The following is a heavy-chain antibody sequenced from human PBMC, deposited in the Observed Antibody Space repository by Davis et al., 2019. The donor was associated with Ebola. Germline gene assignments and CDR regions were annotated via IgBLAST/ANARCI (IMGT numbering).Heavy chain of an antibody. Sequence: GGSLRLSCAASGFTFSSYSMNWVRQAPGRGLEWISYISSGAHTIYYADSVKGRFTISRDNSKNTLYLQMNSLRTEDTAVYYCARGSVRFLEWLSQNAFDMWGQGTMVTVSS. V-gene: IGHV3-48*01. CDR2: ISSGAHTI. D-gene: IGHD3-3*01. J-gene: IGHJ3*02. CDR3: ARGSVRFLEWLSQNAFDM. CDR1: GFTFSSYS.